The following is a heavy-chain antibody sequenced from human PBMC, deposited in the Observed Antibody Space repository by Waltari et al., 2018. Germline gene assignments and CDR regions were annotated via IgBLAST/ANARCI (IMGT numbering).Heavy chain of an antibody. D-gene: IGHD2-2*03. CDR2: VYHDGTT. Sequence: QVQLLESGPGLVKSSETLSLTCDVSGYAVNSGFYWGWIRQAPGEGLEWVATVYHDGTTLYPPSLKSRLSGSMDTSKNQISLTLKSVTAADTAVYHCSRQVLGYCTSAACRRLESWGQGTLVTVSS. CDR3: SRQVLGYCTSAACRRLES. CDR1: GYAVNSGFY. V-gene: IGHV4-38-2*01. J-gene: IGHJ4*02.